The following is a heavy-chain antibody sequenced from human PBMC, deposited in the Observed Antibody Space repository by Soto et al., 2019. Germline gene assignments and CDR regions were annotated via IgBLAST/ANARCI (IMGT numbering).Heavy chain of an antibody. Sequence: RASVKVSCKASGGTFSSYAISWVRQAPGQGLEWMGGIIPIFGTANYAQKFQGRVTITADESTSTAYMELSSLRSEDTAVYYCARAQLRLGETNYFGYWGQGTLVTVSS. J-gene: IGHJ4*02. CDR1: GGTFSSYA. CDR3: ARAQLRLGETNYFGY. CDR2: IIPIFGTA. D-gene: IGHD3-16*01. V-gene: IGHV1-69*13.